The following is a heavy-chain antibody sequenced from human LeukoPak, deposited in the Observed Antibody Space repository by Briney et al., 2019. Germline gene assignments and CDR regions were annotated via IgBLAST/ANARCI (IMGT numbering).Heavy chain of an antibody. V-gene: IGHV1-2*02. Sequence: GASVKVSCKASGYTFTRYYMHWVRQAPGQGLEWMGWINPNSGGTNYAQKFQGRVTMTRDTSISTAYMELSRLRSDDTAVYYCARGGEEVVTAEPLYFVYWLQATMVSVCS. J-gene: IGHJ4*02. CDR1: GYTFTRYY. CDR2: INPNSGGT. D-gene: IGHD2-21*02. CDR3: ARGGEEVVTAEPLYFVY.